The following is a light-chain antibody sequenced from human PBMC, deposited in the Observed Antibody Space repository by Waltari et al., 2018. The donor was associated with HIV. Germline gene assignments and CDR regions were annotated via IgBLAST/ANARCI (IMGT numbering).Light chain of an antibody. Sequence: QSALTQPASVSGSPGQSIPISCTGTRSDVGSYYLVSWYQQHPGKAPKLMLYEVSQRPSGVSNRISGAMSCNTASLTISGLQAEDEADYYCCSYAGSSTFVVFGGGTKLTVL. CDR3: CSYAGSSTFVV. V-gene: IGLV2-23*02. CDR2: EVS. CDR1: RSDVGSYYL. J-gene: IGLJ2*01.